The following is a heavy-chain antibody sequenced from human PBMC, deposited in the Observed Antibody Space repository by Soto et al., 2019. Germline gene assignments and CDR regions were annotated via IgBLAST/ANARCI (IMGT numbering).Heavy chain of an antibody. CDR2: IVVGSGNT. D-gene: IGHD6-19*01. CDR3: AADPVAVAGTIPYYYYGMDV. V-gene: IGHV1-58*01. Sequence: GASVKVSCKASGFTFTSSAVQWVRQARGQRLEWIGWIVVGSGNTNYAQKFQERVTITRDMSTSTAYMELSSLRSEDTAVYYCAADPVAVAGTIPYYYYGMDVWGQGTTVTVSS. J-gene: IGHJ6*02. CDR1: GFTFTSSA.